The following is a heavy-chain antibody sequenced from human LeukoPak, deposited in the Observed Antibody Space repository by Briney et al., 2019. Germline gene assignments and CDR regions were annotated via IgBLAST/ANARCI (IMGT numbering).Heavy chain of an antibody. Sequence: GGSLRLSCAASGFTFSSYSMNWVRQAPGKGLEWVSYISSSSSTIYYADSVKGRFTISRDNAKSSLYLQMNSLRAEDTAVYYCARDGALITIFGVVINYFDYWGQGTLVTVSS. CDR1: GFTFSSYS. D-gene: IGHD3-3*01. J-gene: IGHJ4*02. V-gene: IGHV3-48*01. CDR3: ARDGALITIFGVVINYFDY. CDR2: ISSSSSTI.